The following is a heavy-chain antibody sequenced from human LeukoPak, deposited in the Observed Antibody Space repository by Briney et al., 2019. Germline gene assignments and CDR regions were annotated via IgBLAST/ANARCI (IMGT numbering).Heavy chain of an antibody. Sequence: GGSLRLSCAASGFTFSSYWMHWVRQAPGRGLVWVSRINSDGSSTSYADSVKGRFTISRDNAKNTLYLQMTSLRAEDTAVYYCATEYSGGRFDYWGQGTLVTVSS. J-gene: IGHJ4*02. CDR3: ATEYSGGRFDY. CDR2: INSDGSST. V-gene: IGHV3-74*01. D-gene: IGHD6-19*01. CDR1: GFTFSSYW.